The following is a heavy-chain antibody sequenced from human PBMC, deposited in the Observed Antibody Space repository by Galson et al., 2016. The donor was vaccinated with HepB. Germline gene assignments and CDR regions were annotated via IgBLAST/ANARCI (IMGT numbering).Heavy chain of an antibody. D-gene: IGHD2-15*01. CDR2: IWYDGSNK. CDR3: ARFGGSLGMDV. V-gene: IGHV3-33*08. CDR1: GFTFSSYG. J-gene: IGHJ6*02. Sequence: LRLSCAASGFTFSSYGMHWVRQAPGKGLEWVALIWYDGSNKHYADSVKGRFTISRDNSKNTLYLQMNSLTAEDTAVYYCARFGGSLGMDVWGQGTTVTVSS.